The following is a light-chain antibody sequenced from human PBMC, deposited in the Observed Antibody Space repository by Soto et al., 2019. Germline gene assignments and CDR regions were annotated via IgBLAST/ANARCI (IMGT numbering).Light chain of an antibody. V-gene: IGKV3-20*01. J-gene: IGKJ3*01. CDR3: QMDGSSPVT. Sequence: EIVLTQSPGTLSLSPVERATLSCSSSQSVSSSYLAWYTKKPGQAPRLLIYGASSRATGIPDRFSGSGSGTAFTHTLRRLGPVGYDVYYCQMDGSSPVTFGPGTKVHI. CDR2: GAS. CDR1: QSVSSSY.